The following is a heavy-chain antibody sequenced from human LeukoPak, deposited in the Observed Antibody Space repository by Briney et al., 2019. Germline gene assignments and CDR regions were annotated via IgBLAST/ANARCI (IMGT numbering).Heavy chain of an antibody. CDR2: IDPSDSYT. CDR3: ASLLWFGELLWDDAFDI. D-gene: IGHD3-10*01. V-gene: IGHV5-10-1*01. J-gene: IGHJ3*02. CDR1: GYSFTSYW. Sequence: GESLKISCKGSGYSFTSYWISWVRQMPGKGLEWMGRIDPSDSYTNYSPSFQGHVTISADKSISTAYLQWSSLKASDTAMYYCASLLWFGELLWDDAFDIWGQGTMVTVSS.